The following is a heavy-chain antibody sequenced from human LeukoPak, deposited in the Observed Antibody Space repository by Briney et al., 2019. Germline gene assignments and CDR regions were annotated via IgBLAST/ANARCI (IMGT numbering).Heavy chain of an antibody. D-gene: IGHD3-22*01. Sequence: GGSLRLSCAASGFTFNNYAMNWVRQAPGKGLEWVSAISAGGSSTYYPDSVKGRFTISRDNSKNTLYLQMNSLRAEDTAVYYCAKQYYYDSSGCFDYWGQGTLVTVSS. J-gene: IGHJ4*02. CDR3: AKQYYYDSSGCFDY. V-gene: IGHV3-23*01. CDR2: ISAGGSST. CDR1: GFTFNNYA.